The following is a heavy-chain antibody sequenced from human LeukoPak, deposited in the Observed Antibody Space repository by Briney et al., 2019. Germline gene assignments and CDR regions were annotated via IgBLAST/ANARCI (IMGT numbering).Heavy chain of an antibody. CDR1: GGTFSSYA. CDR3: ARDYHQFDYDSSGYHNTRVRY. V-gene: IGHV1-69*04. J-gene: IGHJ4*02. Sequence: SVKVSCKASGGTFSSYAISWVRQAPGQGLEWMGRIIPILGIANYAQKFQGRVTITADKSTSTAYMELSSLRSEDTAVYYCARDYHQFDYDSSGYHNTRVRYRGQGTLVTVSS. CDR2: IIPILGIA. D-gene: IGHD3-22*01.